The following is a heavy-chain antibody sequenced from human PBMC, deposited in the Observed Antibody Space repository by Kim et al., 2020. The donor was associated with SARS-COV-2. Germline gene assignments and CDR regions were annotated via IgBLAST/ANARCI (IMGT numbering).Heavy chain of an antibody. Sequence: GGSLRLSCAASGFTFSSYAMSWVRQAPGKGLEWVSAISGSGGSTYSADSVKVRFTISRDNSKNTLYLQMNSLRAEDKAVYYCAKMREWEEGFDYWGQGTLGTVSS. CDR3: AKMREWEEGFDY. V-gene: IGHV3-23*01. CDR1: GFTFSSYA. CDR2: ISGSGGST. J-gene: IGHJ4*02. D-gene: IGHD1-26*01.